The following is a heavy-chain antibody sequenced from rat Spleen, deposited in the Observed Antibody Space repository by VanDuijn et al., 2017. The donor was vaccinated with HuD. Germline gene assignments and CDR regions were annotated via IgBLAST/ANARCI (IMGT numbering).Heavy chain of an antibody. J-gene: IGHJ2*01. Sequence: EEQLQESGPGLVKPSQSLSLTCSVTGYSITSSYGWNWIRKFPGNKLEWMGYINSAGTTNYNPSLKSRISISRDTSKNQFFLQVNSVTTEDTATYYCARWVIYNTPFDYWGRGVMVTVSS. CDR2: INSAGTT. CDR3: ARWVIYNTPFDY. V-gene: IGHV3-3*01. D-gene: IGHD4-1*01. CDR1: GYSITSSYG.